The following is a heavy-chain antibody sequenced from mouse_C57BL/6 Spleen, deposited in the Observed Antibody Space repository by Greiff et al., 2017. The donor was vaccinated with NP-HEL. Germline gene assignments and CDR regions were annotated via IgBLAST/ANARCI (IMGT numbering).Heavy chain of an antibody. CDR3: ARGGRRRDYYFDY. CDR1: GYTFTDYN. V-gene: IGHV1-22*01. Sequence: EVKLQQSGPELVKPGASVKMSCKASGYTFTDYNMHWVKQSHGKSLEWIGYINPNNGGTSYNQKFKGKATLTVNKSSSTAYMELRSLTSEDSAVYYCARGGRRRDYYFDYWGQGTTLTVSS. D-gene: IGHD1-2*01. J-gene: IGHJ2*01. CDR2: INPNNGGT.